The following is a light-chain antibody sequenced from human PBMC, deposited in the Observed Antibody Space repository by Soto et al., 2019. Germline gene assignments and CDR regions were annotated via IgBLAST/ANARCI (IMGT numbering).Light chain of an antibody. CDR1: SSDVGGCNY. V-gene: IGLV2-11*01. CDR3: CSYAGSYTWV. CDR2: DVT. Sequence: QSVLTQPRSVSGSPGQSVTISCTGTSSDVGGCNYVSWYEQHPVKAPKLMIYDVTKRPSGVPDRFSGSKSGNTASLTISGLQAEDEADYYCCSYAGSYTWVFGTGTKVTVL. J-gene: IGLJ1*01.